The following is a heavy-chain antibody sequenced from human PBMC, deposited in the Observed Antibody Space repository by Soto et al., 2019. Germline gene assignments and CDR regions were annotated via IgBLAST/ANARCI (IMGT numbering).Heavy chain of an antibody. Sequence: QVQPVQSGAEVKKPGASVKVSCKASGYTFTSYDINWVRQATGQGLEWMGWMNPNSGNTGYAQKFQGRVTMTRNTSISTAYMELSSLRSEDTAVYYFARESYDYGDIGGYWGQGTLVTVSS. CDR3: ARESYDYGDIGGY. D-gene: IGHD4-17*01. V-gene: IGHV1-8*01. J-gene: IGHJ4*02. CDR2: MNPNSGNT. CDR1: GYTFTSYD.